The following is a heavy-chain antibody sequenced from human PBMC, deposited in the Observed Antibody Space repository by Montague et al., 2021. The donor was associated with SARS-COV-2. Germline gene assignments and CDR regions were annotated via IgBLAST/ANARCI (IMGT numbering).Heavy chain of an antibody. CDR3: ARDRGDIYGGNSAWFDP. D-gene: IGHD4-23*01. CDR2: FYYSGGS. CDR1: GASISTGSDY. J-gene: IGHJ5*02. V-gene: IGHV4-61*03. Sequence: ETLSLTCTVSGASISTGSDYWTWIRQRPGRGLEWIGNFYYSGGSTYNPSLKSRVTISADTSKNLFSLTLKSVTASDTAVYYCARDRGDIYGGNSAWFDPWGQGTLVTVSS.